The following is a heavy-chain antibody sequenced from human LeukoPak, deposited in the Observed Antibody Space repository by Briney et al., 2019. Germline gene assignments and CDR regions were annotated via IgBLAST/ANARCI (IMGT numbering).Heavy chain of an antibody. J-gene: IGHJ4*02. D-gene: IGHD3-10*01. Sequence: PGRSLRLSCAASGFTFSSYEMNWVRQAPGKGLEWVSYISSSGSTIYYADSVKGRFTISRDNAKNSLYLQMNSLRAEDTAVYYCARGKDEYYGSGSYSYFDYWGQGTLVTVSS. V-gene: IGHV3-48*03. CDR1: GFTFSSYE. CDR2: ISSSGSTI. CDR3: ARGKDEYYGSGSYSYFDY.